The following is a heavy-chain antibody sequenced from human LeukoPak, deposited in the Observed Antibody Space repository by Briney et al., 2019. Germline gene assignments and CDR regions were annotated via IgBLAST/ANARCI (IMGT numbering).Heavy chain of an antibody. D-gene: IGHD1-26*01. CDR3: ARAFGYSGSYYVY. CDR1: GYSFTSYW. J-gene: IGHJ4*02. Sequence: GESLKISCKGSGYSFTSYWIGWVRQMPGKGLEWMGIIYPGDPDTRYSPSSQGQVTISADKSISTAYLQWSSLKASDTAMYYCARAFGYSGSYYVYWGQGTLVTVSS. V-gene: IGHV5-51*01. CDR2: IYPGDPDT.